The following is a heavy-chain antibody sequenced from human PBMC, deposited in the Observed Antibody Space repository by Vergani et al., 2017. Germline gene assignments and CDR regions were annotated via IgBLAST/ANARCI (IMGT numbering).Heavy chain of an antibody. J-gene: IGHJ4*02. CDR3: ARAGRHIAARHFFDY. CDR1: GGSLSGYY. D-gene: IGHD6-6*01. Sequence: QVQLQQWGAGLLKPSETLSLTCAVYGGSLSGYYWSWIRQPPGKGLEWIGEINHSGSTNYNPSLKSRVTISVDTSKNQFSLKLSSVTAADTAVYHCARAGRHIAARHFFDYWGQGTLVTVSS. CDR2: INHSGST. V-gene: IGHV4-34*01.